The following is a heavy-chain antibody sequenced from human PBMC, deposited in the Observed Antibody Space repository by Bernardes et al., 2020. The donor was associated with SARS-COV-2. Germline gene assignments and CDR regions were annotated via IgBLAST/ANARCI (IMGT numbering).Heavy chain of an antibody. J-gene: IGHJ4*02. CDR3: VRDLQPSRKSDTRESGDC. CDR2: LYSGGTT. V-gene: IGHV3-53*01. CDR1: GFIFSSNY. D-gene: IGHD2-2*01. Sequence: GGSLRLSCAASGFIFSSNYMSWVRQAPGKGLEWVSFLYSGGTTYYSDSVKGRFTISRDDSKNTLFLQMNSLRAEDTAVYYCVRDLQPSRKSDTRESGDCWGQGTLGIVSS.